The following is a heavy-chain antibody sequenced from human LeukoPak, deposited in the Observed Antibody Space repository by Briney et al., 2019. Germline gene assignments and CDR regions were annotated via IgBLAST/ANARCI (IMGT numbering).Heavy chain of an antibody. V-gene: IGHV1-18*01. CDR2: ISAYNGNT. CDR3: ARDPRAYSSSWLYYFDY. D-gene: IGHD6-13*01. CDR1: GYTFTSYG. J-gene: IGHJ4*02. Sequence: ASVKVFCKASGYTFTSYGISWVRQAPGQGLEWMGWISAYNGNTNYAQKLQGRVTMTTDTSTSTAYMELRSLRSDDTAVYYCARDPRAYSSSWLYYFDYWGQGTLVTVSS.